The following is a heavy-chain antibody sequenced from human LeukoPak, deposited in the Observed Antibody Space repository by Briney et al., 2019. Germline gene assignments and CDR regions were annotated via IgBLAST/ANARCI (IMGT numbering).Heavy chain of an antibody. CDR3: AKRALRYFDWLLVRDAFDI. J-gene: IGHJ3*02. CDR1: GFTVSSYA. Sequence: GGSLRLSCAASGFTVSSYAMSWVRQAPGKGLEWVSAISGSGGSTYYADSVKGRFTISRDNSKNTLYLQMNSLRAEDTAVYYCAKRALRYFDWLLVRDAFDIWAKGQWSPSLQ. D-gene: IGHD3-9*01. V-gene: IGHV3-23*01. CDR2: ISGSGGST.